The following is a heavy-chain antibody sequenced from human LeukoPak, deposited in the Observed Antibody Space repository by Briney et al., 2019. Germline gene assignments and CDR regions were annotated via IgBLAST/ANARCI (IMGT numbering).Heavy chain of an antibody. CDR3: AITYCGGDCYFPVGWFDP. D-gene: IGHD2-21*02. CDR1: GGSISSSSYY. V-gene: IGHV4-39*07. Sequence: SETLSLTCTVSGGSISSSSYYWGWIRQPPGKGPEWIGSIYYSGSTYYNPSLKSRVTISVDTSKNQFSLQLNSVTPEDTAVYYCAITYCGGDCYFPVGWFDPWGQGTLVTVSS. J-gene: IGHJ5*02. CDR2: IYYSGST.